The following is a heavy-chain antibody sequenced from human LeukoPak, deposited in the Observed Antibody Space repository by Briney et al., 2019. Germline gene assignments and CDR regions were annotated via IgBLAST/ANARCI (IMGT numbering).Heavy chain of an antibody. V-gene: IGHV3-21*01. D-gene: IGHD3-10*01. CDR1: GFTFSSYS. J-gene: IGHJ2*01. CDR2: ISSSSSYI. Sequence: GGPLRLSCAASGFTFSSYSMNWVRQAPGKGLEWVSSISSSSSYIYYADSVKGRFTISRDNAKNSLYLQMNSLRAEDTAVYYCARDLGSGLRYFDLWGRGTLVTVSS. CDR3: ARDLGSGLRYFDL.